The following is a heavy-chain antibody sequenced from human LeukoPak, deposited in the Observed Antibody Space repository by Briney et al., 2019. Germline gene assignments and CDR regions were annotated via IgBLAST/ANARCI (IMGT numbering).Heavy chain of an antibody. V-gene: IGHV3-9*01. D-gene: IGHD6-19*01. CDR1: GFTFDDYA. CDR2: ISWNSGSI. J-gene: IGHJ4*02. Sequence: GRSLRLSCAASGFTFDDYAMHWVRQAPGKGLEWVSGISWNSGSIGYADSVKGRFTISRDNAKNSLYLQMNSLRAEDTALYYCAKDSTRHSSGWYVFYFDYWGQGTLVTVSS. CDR3: AKDSTRHSSGWYVFYFDY.